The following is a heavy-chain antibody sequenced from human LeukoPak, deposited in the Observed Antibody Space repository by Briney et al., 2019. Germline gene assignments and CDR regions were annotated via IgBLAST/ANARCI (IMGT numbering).Heavy chain of an antibody. V-gene: IGHV3-23*01. CDR1: GFTFSSYA. Sequence: PGGSLRLSCAASGFTFSSYAMSWVRQAPGKGLEWVSAINGNGDSTFYAASVKGRFTISRDNSKNTLYLKMNSLRAEDTAVYYCASKIGGRYPFDFWGQGTLVTVSS. CDR2: INGNGDST. D-gene: IGHD1-26*01. CDR3: ASKIGGRYPFDF. J-gene: IGHJ4*02.